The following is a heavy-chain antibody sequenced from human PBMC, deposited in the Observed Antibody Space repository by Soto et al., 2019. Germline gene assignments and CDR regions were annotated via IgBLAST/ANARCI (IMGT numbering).Heavy chain of an antibody. J-gene: IGHJ4*02. CDR3: ARQRDLPSYFDY. CDR2: ISYSGTT. Sequence: QLQLQESGPGLVKPSETLSLTCTVSGGSISSSNYYWGWIRQPPGKGLEWIGSISYSGTTYYRPSLMSRVTISVDTSENQFSLKLSSVTAADTAVYYCARQRDLPSYFDYWGQGTLVTVSS. V-gene: IGHV4-39*01. CDR1: GGSISSSNYY.